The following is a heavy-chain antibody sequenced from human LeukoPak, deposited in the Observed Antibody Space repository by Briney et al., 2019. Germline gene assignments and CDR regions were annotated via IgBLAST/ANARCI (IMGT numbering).Heavy chain of an antibody. CDR1: GYTFTSYA. J-gene: IGHJ4*01. V-gene: IGHV1-3*01. CDR2: INAGNGNT. CDR3: ARDVGGDCSFDY. Sequence: RASVKVSCKASGYTFTSYAMHWVRQAPGQRLEWMGWINAGNGNTKYSQKFQGRVTITRDTSASTAYMELSGLRSEDTAVYYCARDVGGDCSFDYWGHGTLVTVSS. D-gene: IGHD2-21*02.